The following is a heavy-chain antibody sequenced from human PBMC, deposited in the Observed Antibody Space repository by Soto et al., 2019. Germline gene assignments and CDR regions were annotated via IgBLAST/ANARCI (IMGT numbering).Heavy chain of an antibody. CDR1: GGSISNFY. CDR2: ISYSGNT. CDR3: ARAPMVLSRSYFDS. D-gene: IGHD2-8*01. Sequence: RTCTFSGGSISNFYWSWIRQPPGKGLEWIGYISYSGNTNYNPSLKSRVSISVDTSKNQLSLNLTSVTAADTAVYYCARAPMVLSRSYFDSWGQGTPVTVSS. J-gene: IGHJ4*02. V-gene: IGHV4-59*01.